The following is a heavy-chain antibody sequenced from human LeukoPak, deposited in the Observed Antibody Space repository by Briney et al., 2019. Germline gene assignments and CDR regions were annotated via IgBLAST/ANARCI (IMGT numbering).Heavy chain of an antibody. CDR1: GGSISSSSYY. Sequence: TSETLSLTCTVSGGSISSSSYYWGWIRQPPGKGLEWIGSIYYSGSTYYNPSLKSRVTISVYTSKNQFSLKLSSVTAADTAVYYCARRGDNYYGSGSYSFDYWGQGTLVTVSS. D-gene: IGHD3-10*01. CDR2: IYYSGST. CDR3: ARRGDNYYGSGSYSFDY. J-gene: IGHJ4*02. V-gene: IGHV4-39*01.